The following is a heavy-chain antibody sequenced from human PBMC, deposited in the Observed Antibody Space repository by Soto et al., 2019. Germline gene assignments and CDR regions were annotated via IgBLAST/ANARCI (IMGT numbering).Heavy chain of an antibody. CDR1: GFTFSSYW. D-gene: IGHD3-16*01. CDR3: ARVNPHYDYIWGSSFDFDY. J-gene: IGHJ4*02. V-gene: IGHV3-7*01. Sequence: GGSLRLSCAASGFTFSSYWMSWVRQAPGKGLEWVANIKQDGSEKYYVDSVKGRFTISRDNAKNSLYLQMNSLRAEDTAVYYCARVNPHYDYIWGSSFDFDYWGQGTLVTVSS. CDR2: IKQDGSEK.